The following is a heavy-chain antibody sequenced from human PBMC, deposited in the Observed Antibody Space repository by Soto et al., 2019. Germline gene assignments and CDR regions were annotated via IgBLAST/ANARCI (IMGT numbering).Heavy chain of an antibody. Sequence: QVQLQQWGAGLLKPSETLSLTCAVYGGSFSGYYWSWIRQPPGKGLEWTGEINHSGSTNYNPSLKSRVTISVDTSKNQFSLKLSSVTVADTAVYYCARGGRRSSSWYLGYFQHWGQGTLVTVSS. CDR3: ARGGRRSSSWYLGYFQH. V-gene: IGHV4-34*01. CDR1: GGSFSGYY. CDR2: INHSGST. J-gene: IGHJ1*01. D-gene: IGHD6-13*01.